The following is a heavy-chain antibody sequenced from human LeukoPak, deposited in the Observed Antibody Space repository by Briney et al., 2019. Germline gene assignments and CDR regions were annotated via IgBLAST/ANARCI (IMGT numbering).Heavy chain of an antibody. V-gene: IGHV3-7*05. CDR2: IKQDGSEK. CDR3: GMAMDV. Sequence: GGSLRLSCAASGFSFSSYWMNWVRQAPGKGLEWVANIKQDGSEKYYVDSVEGRFTISRDNAKNSLYLQMSSLRAEDTAVYYCGMAMDVWGRGTTVTVSS. CDR1: GFSFSSYW. D-gene: IGHD5-24*01. J-gene: IGHJ6*02.